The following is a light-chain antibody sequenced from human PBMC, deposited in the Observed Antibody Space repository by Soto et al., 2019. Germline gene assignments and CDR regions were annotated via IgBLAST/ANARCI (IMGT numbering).Light chain of an antibody. V-gene: IGKV1-8*01. CDR2: AAS. CDR1: QGISSY. Sequence: AIRMTQSPSSFSASTGDRVTITCRASQGISSYLAWYQQKPGKAPKLLIYAASTLQSGVPSRFSGSGSGTDFTLTLSCLHAEDFATYYCQQYYSYPPTFGQGTKLEIK. CDR3: QQYYSYPPT. J-gene: IGKJ2*01.